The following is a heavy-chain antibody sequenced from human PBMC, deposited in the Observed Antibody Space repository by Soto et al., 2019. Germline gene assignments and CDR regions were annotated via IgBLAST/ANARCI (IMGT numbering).Heavy chain of an antibody. CDR2: ISYDGSNK. CDR1: GFTFSSYA. D-gene: IGHD2-8*01. CDR3: ARGNGEDNWFDP. V-gene: IGHV3-30-3*01. J-gene: IGHJ5*02. Sequence: GGSLRLSCAASGFTFSSYAMHSARQAPGKGLEWVAVISYDGSNKYYADSVKGRFTISRDNSKNTLYLQMDSLRAEDTAVYYCARGNGEDNWFDPWGQGTLVTVSS.